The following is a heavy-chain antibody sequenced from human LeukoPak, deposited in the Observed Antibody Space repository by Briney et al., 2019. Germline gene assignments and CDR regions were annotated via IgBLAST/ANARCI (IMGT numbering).Heavy chain of an antibody. J-gene: IGHJ3*02. CDR3: AREPRGYAFDI. CDR2: ITGSSTTI. CDR1: GFTLSSYS. Sequence: PGRSLRLSCAASGFTLSSYSMNWVRQAPGKGLEWVSFITGSSTTIYYADSVKGRFTISRDNAKNSLYLQMNSLRAEDTAVYYCAREPRGYAFDIWGQGTMVTVSS. V-gene: IGHV3-48*01.